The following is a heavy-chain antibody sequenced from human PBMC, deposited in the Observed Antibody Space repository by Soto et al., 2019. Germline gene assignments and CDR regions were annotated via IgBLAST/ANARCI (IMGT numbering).Heavy chain of an antibody. CDR2: IIPIPAIT. V-gene: IGHV1-69*08. J-gene: IGHJ3*01. CDR1: GGTFSTYI. D-gene: IGHD3-3*01. CDR3: SKDRITTRGDAFDL. Sequence: QVQLVQSGAEVRKPGSSVKVSCTAPGGTFSTYIISWVRQAPGQGLEWMGRIIPIPAITNYAQKFQGRVTVTADRSTSTAYMDLTSLTSEDTAVYYRSKDRITTRGDAFDLWGQGKMVTASS.